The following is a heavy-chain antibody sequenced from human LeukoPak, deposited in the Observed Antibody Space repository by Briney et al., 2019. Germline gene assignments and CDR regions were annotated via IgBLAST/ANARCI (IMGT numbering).Heavy chain of an antibody. CDR1: GFTFSSYA. J-gene: IGHJ4*02. Sequence: GGSLRLSCAASGFTFSSYAMGWVRQAPGKGQEWVSAITASGGNTYYADSVKGRFTISRDNSKNTLYLQVNSLRAEDTAVYYCAKGNGYSYGRYYFDYWGQGTLVTVSS. CDR3: AKGNGYSYGRYYFDY. V-gene: IGHV3-23*01. D-gene: IGHD5-18*01. CDR2: ITASGGNT.